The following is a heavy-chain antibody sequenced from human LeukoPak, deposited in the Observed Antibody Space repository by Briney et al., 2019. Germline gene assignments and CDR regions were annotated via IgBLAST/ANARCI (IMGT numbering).Heavy chain of an antibody. Sequence: ASVKVSCKASGYTFTSYDINWVRQATGQGLEWMGWMNPNSGNTGYAQKFQGRGTMTRNTSISTAYMEQSSLRSEDTAVYYCARGGQNYYDSSGYFDWGQGTLVTVSS. CDR3: ARGGQNYYDSSGYFD. CDR1: GYTFTSYD. V-gene: IGHV1-8*01. D-gene: IGHD3-22*01. CDR2: MNPNSGNT. J-gene: IGHJ4*02.